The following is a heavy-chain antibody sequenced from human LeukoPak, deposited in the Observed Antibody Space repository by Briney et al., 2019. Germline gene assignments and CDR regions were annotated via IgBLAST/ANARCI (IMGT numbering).Heavy chain of an antibody. V-gene: IGHV4-59*01. D-gene: IGHD5-12*01. Sequence: SETLSLTCTVSGDSISSYYWSWIRQPPGKGLEWIGYISYTGSTNYNPSLKSRVTISVDTSKNQFSLKLSSVTAADTAVYYCARGPSGYHNTGGQGTLVTVSS. CDR1: GDSISSYY. CDR3: ARGPSGYHNT. J-gene: IGHJ4*02. CDR2: ISYTGST.